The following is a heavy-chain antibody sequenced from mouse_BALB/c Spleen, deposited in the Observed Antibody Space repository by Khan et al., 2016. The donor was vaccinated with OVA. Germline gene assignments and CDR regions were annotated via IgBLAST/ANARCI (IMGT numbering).Heavy chain of an antibody. Sequence: VRLQQSGPDLVKPGASVKISCKASGYSFTVYYMTWVKQSPGKSPEWIGRVNPNNGDTNYNQNFKGKAILTVDKSSNTAYMELRSLTSEDSAVFYCARGYEFFPNWGQGTLVTVSA. V-gene: IGHV1-26*01. CDR2: VNPNNGDT. CDR1: GYSFTVYY. CDR3: ARGYEFFPN. J-gene: IGHJ3*01. D-gene: IGHD2-12*01.